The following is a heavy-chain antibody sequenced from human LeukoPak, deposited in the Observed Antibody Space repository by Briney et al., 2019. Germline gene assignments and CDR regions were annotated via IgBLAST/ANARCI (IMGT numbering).Heavy chain of an antibody. J-gene: IGHJ4*02. D-gene: IGHD2-15*01. Sequence: SETLSLTCTVSGVSISNHYSSWIRQPPGKGLEWIGYIYYTGNTNYNPSLKSRVTISEDTSKNQVSLELSSVTAADTAVYYCVRHSRVVAFDYWGQGNLVTVSS. V-gene: IGHV4-59*08. CDR2: IYYTGNT. CDR3: VRHSRVVAFDY. CDR1: GVSISNHY.